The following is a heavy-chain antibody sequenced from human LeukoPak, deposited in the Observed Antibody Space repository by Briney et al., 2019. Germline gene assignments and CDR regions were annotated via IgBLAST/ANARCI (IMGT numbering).Heavy chain of an antibody. J-gene: IGHJ6*03. V-gene: IGHV4-59*02. Sequence: SETLSLTCTVSGGSVTDYYWSWIRQSPGKGLEWIGYIYYTGTNYNPSLKSRVTISVDTSKNQFSLKLSSVTAADTAVYYCARDRPYCSGGSCYGGYYYYMDVWGKGTTVTISS. D-gene: IGHD2-15*01. CDR1: GGSVTDYY. CDR3: ARDRPYCSGGSCYGGYYYYMDV. CDR2: IYYTGT.